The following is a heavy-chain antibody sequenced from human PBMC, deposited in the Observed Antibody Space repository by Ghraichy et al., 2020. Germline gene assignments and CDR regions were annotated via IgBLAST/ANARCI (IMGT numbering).Heavy chain of an antibody. J-gene: IGHJ4*02. CDR1: GFTFSNAW. V-gene: IGHV3-15*01. Sequence: GESLNISCAASGFTFSNAWMSWVRQAPGKGLEWVGRIKSKTDGGTTDYAAPVKGRFTISRDDSKNTLYLQMNSLKTEDTAVYYCTTDIGHSYDSSGYPNDYWGQGTLVTVSS. CDR2: IKSKTDGGTT. CDR3: TTDIGHSYDSSGYPNDY. D-gene: IGHD3-22*01.